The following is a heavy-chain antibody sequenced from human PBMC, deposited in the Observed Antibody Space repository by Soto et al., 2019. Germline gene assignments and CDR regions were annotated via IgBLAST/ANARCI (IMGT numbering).Heavy chain of an antibody. CDR3: ARDSGMRDDNNFYGMAV. CDR1: GYTFTSHY. CDR2: IKPSGGST. J-gene: IGHJ6*02. D-gene: IGHD3-9*01. Sequence: QVQLVQSGAEVKKSGASVKVSCKASGYTFTSHYIQWVRQAPGQGLEWLGMIKPSGGSTTYAQKLQGRVTMTRYTSTRTVYMEPSSLTSEYTAVYYCARDSGMRDDNNFYGMAVWGHGTTVIVSS. V-gene: IGHV1-46*04.